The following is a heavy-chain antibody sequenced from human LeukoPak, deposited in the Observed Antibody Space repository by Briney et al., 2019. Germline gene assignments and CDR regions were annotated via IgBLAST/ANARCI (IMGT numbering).Heavy chain of an antibody. CDR1: RGTFSSYE. D-gene: IGHD1-26*01. V-gene: IGHV3-48*03. Sequence: GGSLRLFCAASRGTFSSYEMNWVRQAPGTGLEWVSYISSSGTTTFYADSVKGRFTISRDNAKNSLYLQMNSLRVEDTAVYYCTRDEEGASREFDYWGQGALVTVSS. CDR3: TRDEEGASREFDY. J-gene: IGHJ4*02. CDR2: ISSSGTTT.